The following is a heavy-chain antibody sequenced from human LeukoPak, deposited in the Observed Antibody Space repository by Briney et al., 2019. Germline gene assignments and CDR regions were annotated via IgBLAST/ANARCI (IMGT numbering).Heavy chain of an antibody. V-gene: IGHV4-61*03. D-gene: IGHD3-16*01. CDR3: TRGAGWLIDY. CDR1: GGSISSGGYY. Sequence: SQTLSLTCTVSGGSISSGGYYWSWIRQPPGKGLEWIGYFYNSGRSTYNPSLKSRVTISADTSKNHFSLKLNSVTTADTAVYYCTRGAGWLIDYWGQGILVTVSS. CDR2: FYNSGRS. J-gene: IGHJ4*02.